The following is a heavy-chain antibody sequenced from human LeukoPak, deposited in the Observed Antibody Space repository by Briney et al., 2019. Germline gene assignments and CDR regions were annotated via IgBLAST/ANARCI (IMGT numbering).Heavy chain of an antibody. CDR2: IHYSGTT. CDR1: GGSISSYY. Sequence: PSETLSLTCTVSGGSISSYYWSWIRQPPGKGLEWIGYIHYSGTTNYNPSLKSRVTISVDTSKNQFSLRPTSVTAADTAVYSCARLTPVTVTTGWYFDLWGRGTLVTVSS. D-gene: IGHD4-11*01. V-gene: IGHV4-59*08. CDR3: ARLTPVTVTTGWYFDL. J-gene: IGHJ2*01.